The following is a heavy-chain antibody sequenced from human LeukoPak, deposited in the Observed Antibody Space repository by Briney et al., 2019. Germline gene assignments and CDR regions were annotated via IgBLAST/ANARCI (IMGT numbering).Heavy chain of an antibody. V-gene: IGHV3-30*04. CDR1: GFTFSNFA. D-gene: IGHD2-15*01. J-gene: IGHJ4*02. CDR3: ARRATQFDY. Sequence: GGSLRLSCAASGFTFSNFAMHWVRQAPGKGLEWVASISYDGNTKNYADSVKGRFTISRDNSKNTLYLQMNSLRAEDTAVYYCARRATQFDYWGQGTLVTVSS. CDR2: ISYDGNTK.